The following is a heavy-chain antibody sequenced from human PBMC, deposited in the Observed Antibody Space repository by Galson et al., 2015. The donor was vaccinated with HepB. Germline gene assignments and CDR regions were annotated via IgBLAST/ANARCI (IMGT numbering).Heavy chain of an antibody. CDR1: GASFSNYW. CDR2: IYLDDSDT. Sequence: QSGAEVKKPGESLKISCKVSGASFSNYWIGWVRQMPGKGLEWMGLIYLDDSDTRYSPSFQGQVTISADKSISTAYLRWSSLRASDTATYYCAKEAGPWGQGTLVTVSS. V-gene: IGHV5-51*01. CDR3: AKEAGP. J-gene: IGHJ5*02.